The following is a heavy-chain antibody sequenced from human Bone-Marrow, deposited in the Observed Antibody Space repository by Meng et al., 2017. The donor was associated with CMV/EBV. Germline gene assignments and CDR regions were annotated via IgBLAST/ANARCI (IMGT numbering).Heavy chain of an antibody. D-gene: IGHD3-22*01. Sequence: SVKVSCKASGGTFSSYAISWVRQAPGQGLEWMGGIIPIFGTANYAQKFQGRVTITTDESTSTAYMELSSLRSEDTAAYYCAFNYDSTETTDYWGQGTLVTVSS. CDR2: IIPIFGTA. CDR3: AFNYDSTETTDY. J-gene: IGHJ4*02. CDR1: GGTFSSYA. V-gene: IGHV1-69*05.